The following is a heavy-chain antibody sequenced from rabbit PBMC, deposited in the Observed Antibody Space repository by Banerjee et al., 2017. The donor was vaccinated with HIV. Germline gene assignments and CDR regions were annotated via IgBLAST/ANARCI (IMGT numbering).Heavy chain of an antibody. Sequence: SGGGLVKPEGSLTLTCKASGFDLSSYYYMCWVRQAPGKGLELIACIYTGTSGSTYYANWAKGRFTISKTSSTTVTLQMTSLTAADTATYFCARSDEISVWGIGLGGPGTLVTVS. D-gene: IGHD4-1*01. CDR1: GFDLSSYYY. J-gene: IGHJ4*01. CDR2: IYTGTSGST. V-gene: IGHV1S40*01. CDR3: ARSDEISVWGIGL.